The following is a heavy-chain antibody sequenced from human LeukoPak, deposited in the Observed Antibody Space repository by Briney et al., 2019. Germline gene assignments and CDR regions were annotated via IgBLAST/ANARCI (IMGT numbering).Heavy chain of an antibody. Sequence: SETLSLTCTVSGGSISSYYWSWMRQPPGKGLEWIGYIYYSGSTNYNPSLKSRVTISVDTSKNQFSLKLSSVTAADTAVYYCARSGSYYNGIPFDYWGQGTLVTVSS. CDR1: GGSISSYY. CDR3: ARSGSYYNGIPFDY. D-gene: IGHD3-10*01. CDR2: IYYSGST. J-gene: IGHJ4*02. V-gene: IGHV4-59*01.